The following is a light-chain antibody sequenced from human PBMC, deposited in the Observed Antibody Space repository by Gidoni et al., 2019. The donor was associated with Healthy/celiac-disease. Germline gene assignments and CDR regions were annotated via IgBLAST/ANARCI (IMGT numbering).Light chain of an antibody. CDR1: HSDSSY. V-gene: IGKV3-11*01. CDR3: QQRSNWPPIT. Sequence: EIVLTQSTAPLSLSPGQRATLSYRASHSDSSYLDWYQQKPGQAPRLLIFDASNRATCIPARFSGSGCVTDFTLIISSLEPEDFAVYYCQQRSNWPPITFGQXTRLEIK. CDR2: DAS. J-gene: IGKJ5*01.